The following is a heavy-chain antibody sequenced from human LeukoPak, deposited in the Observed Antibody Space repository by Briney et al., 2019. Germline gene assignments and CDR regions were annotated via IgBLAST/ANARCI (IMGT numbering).Heavy chain of an antibody. CDR1: GGSISSGSYY. D-gene: IGHD3-22*01. V-gene: IGHV4-61*02. CDR3: ARVIRDYYYDSSGYYRDAFDI. CDR2: IYTSGST. J-gene: IGHJ3*02. Sequence: PSQTLSLTCTVSGGSISSGSYYWSWIRQPAGKGLEWIGRIYTSGSTNYNPSLKSRVTISVDTSKNQFSLKLSSVTAADTAVYYCARVIRDYYYDSSGYYRDAFDIWGQGTMVTVSS.